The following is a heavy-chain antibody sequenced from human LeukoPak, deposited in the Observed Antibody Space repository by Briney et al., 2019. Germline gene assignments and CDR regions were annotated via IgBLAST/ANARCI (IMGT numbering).Heavy chain of an antibody. CDR1: GFTFDDYA. CDR2: ISGDGGST. V-gene: IGHV3-43*02. CDR3: ARDGDRGSYLRGLDV. D-gene: IGHD1-26*01. J-gene: IGHJ6*04. Sequence: GGSLRLSCAASGFTFDDYAMHWVRQAPGKGLEWVSLISGDGGSTYYADSVKGRFTISRDNSKNSLYLQMNSLRAEDTALYYCARDGDRGSYLRGLDVWGKGTTVTVSS.